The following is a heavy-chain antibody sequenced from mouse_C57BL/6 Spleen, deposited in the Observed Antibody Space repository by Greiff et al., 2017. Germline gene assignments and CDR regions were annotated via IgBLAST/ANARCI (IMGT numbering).Heavy chain of an antibody. D-gene: IGHD2-4*01. CDR2: INPYNGGT. J-gene: IGHJ3*01. V-gene: IGHV1-19*01. CDR1: GYTFTDYY. CDR3: ARDRYSRDYDEGFAY. Sequence: EVQLQQSGPVLVKPGASVKMSCKASGYTFTDYYMNWVKPSHGKSLEWIGVINPYNGGTSYNQKFKGKDTLTVDTSASTAYMELNRLTSEDSAVYYCARDRYSRDYDEGFAYWGQGTLVTVSA.